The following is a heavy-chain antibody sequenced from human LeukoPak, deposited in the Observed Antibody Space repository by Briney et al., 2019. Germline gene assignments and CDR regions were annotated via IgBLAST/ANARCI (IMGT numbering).Heavy chain of an antibody. CDR3: AKDRYSSSHDAFDI. Sequence: PGGSLRLSCAVSGFTFRSYAMSWVRQAPGKGLEWVSALSDNGGSTYYADSVKGRFTISRDNSKNTLYLQMNSLRVEDTAVYYCAKDRYSSSHDAFDIWGQGTMVTVSS. CDR1: GFTFRSYA. J-gene: IGHJ3*02. D-gene: IGHD6-19*01. CDR2: LSDNGGST. V-gene: IGHV3-23*01.